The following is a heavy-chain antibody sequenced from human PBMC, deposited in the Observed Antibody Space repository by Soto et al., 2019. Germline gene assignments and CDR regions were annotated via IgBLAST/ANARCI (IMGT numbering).Heavy chain of an antibody. D-gene: IGHD5-18*01. CDR2: TYYSVGT. J-gene: IGHJ4*02. CDR1: GGSISSYY. V-gene: IGHV4-59*08. CDR3: ARLGLGYSYHNY. Sequence: LSLTCTFSGGSISSYYWSWIRQPPGKGLECISYTYYSVGTNYNXXXXXXXSXXXXXXXDQXXLNXXXFXXXXXXVYYCARLGLGYSYHNYWGRGTLVTVSS.